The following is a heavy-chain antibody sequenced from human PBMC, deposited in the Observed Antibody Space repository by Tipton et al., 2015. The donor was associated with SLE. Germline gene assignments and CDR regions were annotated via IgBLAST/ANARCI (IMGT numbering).Heavy chain of an antibody. J-gene: IGHJ2*01. D-gene: IGHD6-19*01. CDR3: ARRRGWRYWYFDL. CDR2: IYTSGST. Sequence: TLSLTCTVSGGSISSYYWSWIRQPPGKGLEWIGYIYTSGSTNYNPSLKSRVTISVDTSKNQFSLKLSSVTAADTAVYYCARRRGWRYWYFDLWGRGTLVTVSS. V-gene: IGHV4-4*08. CDR1: GGSISSYY.